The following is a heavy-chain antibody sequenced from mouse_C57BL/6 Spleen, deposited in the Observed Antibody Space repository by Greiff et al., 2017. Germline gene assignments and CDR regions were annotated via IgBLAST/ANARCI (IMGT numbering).Heavy chain of an antibody. J-gene: IGHJ2*01. D-gene: IGHD1-1*01. CDR3: ARWPYGFGY. Sequence: QVQLQQPGAELVRPGTSVKLSCKASGYTFTSYWMHWVKQRPGQGLEWIGVIDPSDSYTNYNQKFKGKATLTVDTSSSTAYMQLSSLTSEDSAVYYCARWPYGFGYWGQGTTLTVSS. V-gene: IGHV1-59*01. CDR2: IDPSDSYT. CDR1: GYTFTSYW.